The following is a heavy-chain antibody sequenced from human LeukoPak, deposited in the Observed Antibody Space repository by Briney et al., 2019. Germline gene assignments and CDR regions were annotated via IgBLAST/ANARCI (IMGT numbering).Heavy chain of an antibody. CDR2: ISGSGSRT. V-gene: IGHV3-23*01. J-gene: IGHJ4*02. CDR3: ARGEGGDIVASAADY. Sequence: GGSLRLSCAASGLTFSSYAMSWVRQAPGKGLEWVSAISGSGSRTYYADSVKGRFTISRDNSKNTLYLQMNSLRAEDTAVYYCARGEGGDIVASAADYWGQGTLVTVSS. D-gene: IGHD5-12*01. CDR1: GLTFSSYA.